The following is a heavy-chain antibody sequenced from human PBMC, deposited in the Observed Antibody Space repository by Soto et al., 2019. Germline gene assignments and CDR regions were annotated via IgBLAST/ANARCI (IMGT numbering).Heavy chain of an antibody. CDR1: GFTVSSNY. Sequence: PGGSLRLSCAASGFTVSSNYMSWVRQAPGKGLEWVSAISGSGGSTYYADSVKGRFTISRDNSKNTLYLQMNSLRAEDTAVYYCAPAIGGYYSTLFDYWGQGTLVTVSS. CDR2: ISGSGGST. CDR3: APAIGGYYSTLFDY. D-gene: IGHD3-22*01. V-gene: IGHV3-23*01. J-gene: IGHJ4*02.